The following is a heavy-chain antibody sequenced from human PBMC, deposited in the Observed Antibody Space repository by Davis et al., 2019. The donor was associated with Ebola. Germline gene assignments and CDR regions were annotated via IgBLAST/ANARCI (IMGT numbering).Heavy chain of an antibody. CDR1: GFTFSSYA. D-gene: IGHD4-11*01. J-gene: IGHJ4*02. CDR2: ISYDGSNK. V-gene: IGHV3-30-3*01. Sequence: GESLKISCAASGFTFSSYAMHWVRQAPGKGLEWVAVISYDGSNKYYADSVKGRFTISRDNSKNTLYLQMNSLRAEDTAVYYCARGPPVTYWGQGTLVTVSS. CDR3: ARGPPVTY.